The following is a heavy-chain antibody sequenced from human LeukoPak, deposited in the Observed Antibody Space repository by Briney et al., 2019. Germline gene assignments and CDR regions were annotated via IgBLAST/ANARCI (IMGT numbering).Heavy chain of an antibody. CDR1: GYTFTSYG. V-gene: IGHV1-18*01. Sequence: ASVKVSCKASGYTFTSYGISWVRQAPGQGLEWMGWISTYNGNTNYPQKLQGRVTMTTDTSTSTAYMELRSLRSDDTAVYYCARVEVVDFNDAFDIWGQGTMVTVSS. J-gene: IGHJ3*02. D-gene: IGHD2-15*01. CDR3: ARVEVVDFNDAFDI. CDR2: ISTYNGNT.